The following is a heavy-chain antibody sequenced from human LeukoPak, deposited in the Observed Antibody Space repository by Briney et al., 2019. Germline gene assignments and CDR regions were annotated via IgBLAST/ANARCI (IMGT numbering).Heavy chain of an antibody. CDR1: GGSISSGGYY. CDR2: IYHSGST. Sequence: SETLSLTCTVSGGSISSGGYYWSWIRQPPGKGLEWIGYIYHSGSTYYNPSLKSRVTISVDRSKNQFSLKLSSVTAADTAVYYCASNGGDRAIDYWGQGTLVTVSS. J-gene: IGHJ4*02. CDR3: ASNGGDRAIDY. V-gene: IGHV4-30-2*01. D-gene: IGHD2-21*02.